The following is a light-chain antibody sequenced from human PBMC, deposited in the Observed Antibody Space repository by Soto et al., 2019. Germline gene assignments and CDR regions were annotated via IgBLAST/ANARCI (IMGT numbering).Light chain of an antibody. CDR3: QQRSNWLT. V-gene: IGKV3-11*01. CDR1: QTIYSN. CDR2: RAS. J-gene: IGKJ4*01. Sequence: IGMTQSPATLSVSPGERATLSCRASQTIYSNVAWYQQRPGQPPRLLIYRASSRATGIPARFSGSGSGTDFTLTISSLEPEDFAVYYCQQRSNWLTFGGGTKVDIK.